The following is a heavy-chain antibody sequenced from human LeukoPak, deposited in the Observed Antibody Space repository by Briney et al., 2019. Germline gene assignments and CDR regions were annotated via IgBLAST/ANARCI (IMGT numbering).Heavy chain of an antibody. V-gene: IGHV3-30*02. CDR3: ARVGGNYYYYYMDV. J-gene: IGHJ6*03. CDR1: GFTFSTYG. Sequence: PGGSLRLPCAASGFTFSTYGMHWLRQAPDKGLEWVAFIRYDGSNKYYADSVKGRFTISRDNTKNTLYVQMNSLRAEDTALYHCARVGGNYYYYYMDVWGKGTTVTISS. CDR2: IRYDGSNK. D-gene: IGHD3-16*01.